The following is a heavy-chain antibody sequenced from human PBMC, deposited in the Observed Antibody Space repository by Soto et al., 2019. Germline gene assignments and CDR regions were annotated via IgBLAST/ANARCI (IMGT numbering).Heavy chain of an antibody. CDR3: SRGMLMPVGYSSYYYMAV. Sequence: QVQLQESGPVLVKPSETLSLTCTVSDASSSRFYWNWIPQPPGKGLEWIGYISYSGGTNYNPCLKTRVTISLATSKAQCSRKLSYVTASDTVVEYCSRGMLMPVGYSSYYYMAVGCTGTTVTVSS. CDR2: ISYSGGT. J-gene: IGHJ6*03. V-gene: IGHV4-59*12. D-gene: IGHD1-26*01. CDR1: DASSSRFY.